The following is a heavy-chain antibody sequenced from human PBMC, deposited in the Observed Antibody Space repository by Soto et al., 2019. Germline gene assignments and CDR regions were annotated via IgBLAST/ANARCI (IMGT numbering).Heavy chain of an antibody. D-gene: IGHD6-19*01. CDR1: GFTFSSYA. Sequence: PGGSLRLSCAASGFTFSSYAMSWVRQAPGKRLEWVSGISGSGDSTYYADSVKGRFTISRDNSKNTLYLKMNSLRAEDTAVYYCAKGVPGIAVAGTGYFQHWGQGTLVTVSS. CDR3: AKGVPGIAVAGTGYFQH. J-gene: IGHJ1*01. V-gene: IGHV3-23*01. CDR2: ISGSGDST.